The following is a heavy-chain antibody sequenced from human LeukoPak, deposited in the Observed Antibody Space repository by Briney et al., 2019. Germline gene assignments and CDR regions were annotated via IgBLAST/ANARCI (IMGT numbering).Heavy chain of an antibody. CDR1: GYTFTGYY. CDR2: INPNSGGT. V-gene: IGHV1-2*02. J-gene: IGHJ6*03. D-gene: IGHD3-3*01. Sequence: GASVKVSSKASGYTFTGYYMHWVRQAPGQGLEWMGWINPNSGGTNYAQKFQGRVTMTRDTSISTAYMELSRLRSDDTAVYYCARDAYYDFWSGDRDYYYMDVWGKGTTVTVSS. CDR3: ARDAYYDFWSGDRDYYYMDV.